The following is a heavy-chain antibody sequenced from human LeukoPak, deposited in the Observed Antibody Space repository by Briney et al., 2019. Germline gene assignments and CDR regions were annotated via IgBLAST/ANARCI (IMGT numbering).Heavy chain of an antibody. CDR3: ARGSLGSAFDI. D-gene: IGHD1-26*01. J-gene: IGHJ3*02. Sequence: KPGGSLRLSCAASGFTFSSYSMNWLRQAPGKGLQWVSSISSSSSYIYYADSVKGRFTISRDNAKNSLYLQMNSLRAEDTAVYYCARGSLGSAFDIWGQGTMVTVSS. CDR2: ISSSSSYI. V-gene: IGHV3-21*01. CDR1: GFTFSSYS.